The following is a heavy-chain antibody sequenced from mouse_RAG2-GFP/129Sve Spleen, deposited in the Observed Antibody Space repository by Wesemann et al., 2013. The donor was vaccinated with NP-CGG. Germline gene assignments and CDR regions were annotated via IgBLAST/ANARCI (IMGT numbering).Heavy chain of an antibody. Sequence: EVQLQESGPSLVKPSQTLSLHLFCHWRPPSPVVTGTGSGNSQGNKLEYMGYISYSGSTYYNPSLKSRISITRDTSKNQYYLQLNSVTTEDTATYYCASRLPRGDAMDYWGQGTSVTVSS. CDR3: ASRLPRGDAMDY. CDR1: RPPSPVVT. J-gene: IGHJ4*01. CDR2: ISYSGST. D-gene: IGHD2-1*01. V-gene: IGHV3-8*02.